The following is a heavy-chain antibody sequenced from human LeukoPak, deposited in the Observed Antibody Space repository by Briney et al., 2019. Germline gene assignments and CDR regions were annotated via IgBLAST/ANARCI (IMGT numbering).Heavy chain of an antibody. CDR2: ISAYNGNT. J-gene: IGHJ6*03. V-gene: IGHV1-18*01. Sequence: GASVKVSCKASGYTFTSYGISRVRQAPGQGLEWMGWISAYNGNTNYAQKLQGRVTMTTDTSTSTAYMELRSLRSDATAVDYCARGTTVSKVGLYYMEVWGKGTTVTVSS. CDR1: GYTFTSYG. CDR3: ARGTTVSKVGLYYMEV. D-gene: IGHD4-17*01.